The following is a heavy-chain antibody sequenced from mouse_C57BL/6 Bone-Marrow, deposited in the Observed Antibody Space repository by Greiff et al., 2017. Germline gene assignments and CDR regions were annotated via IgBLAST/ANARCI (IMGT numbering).Heavy chain of an antibody. Sequence: QVQLKQPGAELVKPGASVKMSCKASGYTFTSYWITWVKQGPGQGLEWIGDIYPGSGSTNYNEKFKSKATLTVDTSSSTAYMQLSSLTSEDSAVYYCARDYGSSYWYFDVWGTGTTVTVSS. V-gene: IGHV1-55*01. D-gene: IGHD1-1*01. CDR1: GYTFTSYW. CDR3: ARDYGSSYWYFDV. CDR2: IYPGSGST. J-gene: IGHJ1*03.